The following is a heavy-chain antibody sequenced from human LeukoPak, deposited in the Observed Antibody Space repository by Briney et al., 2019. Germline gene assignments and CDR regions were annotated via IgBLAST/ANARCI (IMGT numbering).Heavy chain of an antibody. CDR1: GFTFSSYD. CDR2: ISTSGNTI. Sequence: GGSLRLSCAASGFTFSSYDMNWLRQAPGKGLEWVSYISTSGNTIYYADSVKGRFTISRDNAKNSLYLQMNSLRAEDTAVYYCARMMGHYYDSIRYYFDYWGQGTLVTVSS. V-gene: IGHV3-48*03. J-gene: IGHJ4*02. D-gene: IGHD3-22*01. CDR3: ARMMGHYYDSIRYYFDY.